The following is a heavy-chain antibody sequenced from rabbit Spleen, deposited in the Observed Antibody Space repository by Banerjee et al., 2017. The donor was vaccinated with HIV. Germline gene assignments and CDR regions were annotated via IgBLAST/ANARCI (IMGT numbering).Heavy chain of an antibody. J-gene: IGHJ6*01. D-gene: IGHD8-1*01. V-gene: IGHV1S40*01. CDR1: GFSFSSSDY. CDR3: ARDSGTSFSRYGMDL. CDR2: IGVAITYTT. Sequence: QSLEESGGGLVKPGASLTLTCTASGFSFSSSDYICWVRQPPGKGPEWIACIGVAITYTTYYATWAKGRFTISKTSSTTVTLQMTSLTAADTATYFCARDSGTSFSRYGMDLWGQGTLVTVS.